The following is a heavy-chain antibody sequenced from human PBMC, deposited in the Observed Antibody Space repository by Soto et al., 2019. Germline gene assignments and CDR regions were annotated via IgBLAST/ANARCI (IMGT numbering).Heavy chain of an antibody. CDR2: IYYGGTT. CDR3: AREGEYSYGYFDS. CDR1: GGSISSSY. Sequence: SETLSLTCTVSGGSISSSYWSWIRQPPGKGLEWIGYIYYGGTTNYNPSLKSRVTVSVETSENQYSLNLRSVTAADTAMYYCAREGEYSYGYFDSWGQGIRVTVSS. V-gene: IGHV4-59*01. D-gene: IGHD5-18*01. J-gene: IGHJ4*02.